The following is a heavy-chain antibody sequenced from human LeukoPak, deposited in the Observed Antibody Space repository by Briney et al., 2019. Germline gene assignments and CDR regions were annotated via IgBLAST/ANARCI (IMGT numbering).Heavy chain of an antibody. CDR1: GFTFSSYS. CDR3: ARDAVAARNWFDP. D-gene: IGHD6-19*01. Sequence: AGGSLRLSCAASGFTFSSYSMNWVRQAPGKGLEWFSSISSSSSYIYYEDSVKGRFTIPRDNAKNSMYLQMNSLRAEDTAVYYCARDAVAARNWFDPWGQGTLVTVSS. J-gene: IGHJ5*02. CDR2: ISSSSSYI. V-gene: IGHV3-21*01.